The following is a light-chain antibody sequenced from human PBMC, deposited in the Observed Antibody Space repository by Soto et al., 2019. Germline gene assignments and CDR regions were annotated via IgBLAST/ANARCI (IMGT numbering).Light chain of an antibody. V-gene: IGLV1-44*01. CDR2: TNN. Sequence: QPVLPQPPSASAPPGQRVTISCSGGSSNIGDNPVNWYQHLPGAAPTLLIYTNNQRPSGVPDRFSGSKSGASASLAISGLRSEDEADYYCSTWDDTLDAYVFGTGTKLTIL. CDR1: SSNIGDNP. CDR3: STWDDTLDAYV. J-gene: IGLJ1*01.